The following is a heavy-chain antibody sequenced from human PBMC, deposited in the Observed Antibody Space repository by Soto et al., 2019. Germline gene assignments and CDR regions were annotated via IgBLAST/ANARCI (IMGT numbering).Heavy chain of an antibody. Sequence: EPLSLTCAVSGGSFSGYYWCWFRQPPGKGLEWIGEINHSGSTNYNPSLKSRVTISVDTSKNHFSLKLSSVTAADTAVYYCARTLRFLEWLLYDYYGMDVWGQGTTVTVSS. D-gene: IGHD3-3*01. J-gene: IGHJ6*02. CDR2: INHSGST. V-gene: IGHV4-34*01. CDR1: GGSFSGYY. CDR3: ARTLRFLEWLLYDYYGMDV.